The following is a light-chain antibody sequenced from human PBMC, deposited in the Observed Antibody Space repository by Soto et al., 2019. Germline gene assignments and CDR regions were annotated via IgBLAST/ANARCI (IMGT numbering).Light chain of an antibody. V-gene: IGLV2-14*01. CDR1: SSDVGGYNY. CDR3: SSYTSSSTAYV. Sequence: QSALTQPASVSGSPGQSITISCTGTSSDVGGYNYVSWYQQHPGKAPKLMIYEVSNRPSGVSNRFSGSKSGNTASLTISGLQAEDEADYYCSSYTSSSTAYVSGTGTKLNVL. J-gene: IGLJ1*01. CDR2: EVS.